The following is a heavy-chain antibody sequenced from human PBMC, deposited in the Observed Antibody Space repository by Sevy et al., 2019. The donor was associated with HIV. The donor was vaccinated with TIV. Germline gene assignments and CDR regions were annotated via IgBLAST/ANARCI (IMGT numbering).Heavy chain of an antibody. D-gene: IGHD3-3*01. CDR2: INTKTGDP. J-gene: IGHJ5*02. CDR1: GYTCSDYG. Sequence: ASVKVSCKASGYTCSDYGVIWVRLAPRQGLEWMGWINTKTGDPTYAQGFTGRFVFSLDTLVNTAHLEINSLKADDTAVYYCARRFWMGVRFDPWGQGTQVTVSS. V-gene: IGHV7-4-1*02. CDR3: ARRFWMGVRFDP.